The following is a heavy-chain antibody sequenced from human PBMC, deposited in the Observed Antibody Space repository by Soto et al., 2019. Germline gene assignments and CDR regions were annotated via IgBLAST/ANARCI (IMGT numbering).Heavy chain of an antibody. CDR3: ARGDYDYYDSSGTPGYYYGMDV. J-gene: IGHJ6*02. CDR2: INSDGSST. V-gene: IGHV3-74*01. Sequence: WGLPRVRWAAAACTWCSYRWKWVRQAPRKGLVWVSRINSDGSSTSYADSVKGRFTISRDNAKNTLYLQMNSLRAEDTAVYYCARGDYDYYDSSGTPGYYYGMDVWGQGTTVTVS. CDR1: ACTWCSYR. D-gene: IGHD3-22*01.